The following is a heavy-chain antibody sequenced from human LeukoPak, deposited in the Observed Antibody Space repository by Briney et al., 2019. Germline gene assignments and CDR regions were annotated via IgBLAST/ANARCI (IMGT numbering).Heavy chain of an antibody. CDR1: KYSIATGYY. Sequence: SETLSLTCTVSKYSIATGYYWGWIRQPPGMGLEWIGSIFHSGSTYYNPSLKSRVTISVDKSKNQFSLKLSSVTAADTAVYYCARYSSSWFNAFDIWGQGTMVTVSS. D-gene: IGHD6-13*01. J-gene: IGHJ3*02. CDR2: IFHSGST. V-gene: IGHV4-38-2*02. CDR3: ARYSSSWFNAFDI.